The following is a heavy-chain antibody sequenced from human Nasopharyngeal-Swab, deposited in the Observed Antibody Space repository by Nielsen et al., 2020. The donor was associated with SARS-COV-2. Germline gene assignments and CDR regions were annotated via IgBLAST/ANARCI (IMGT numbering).Heavy chain of an antibody. Sequence: GESLKISCEGSGYSFTGYWIGWVRQTPGRGLEWIGLIYPGDSDTRYNPSFQGQVTISVDNSISSVFLQWDNLQASDTGIYYCARHLYDFWRHGLKADVLFDFWGRGTQVTVSS. V-gene: IGHV5-51*01. CDR3: ARHLYDFWRHGLKADVLFDF. J-gene: IGHJ4*01. D-gene: IGHD3-3*01. CDR1: GYSFTGYW. CDR2: IYPGDSDT.